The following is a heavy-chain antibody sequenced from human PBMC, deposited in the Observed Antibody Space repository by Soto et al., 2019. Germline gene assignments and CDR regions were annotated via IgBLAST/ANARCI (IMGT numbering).Heavy chain of an antibody. CDR2: ISGSGGST. J-gene: IGHJ3*02. CDR3: ARGFGGAFDI. V-gene: IGHV3-23*01. D-gene: IGHD3-3*01. CDR1: GFTFSSYA. Sequence: GGSLRLSCAASGFTFSSYAMSWVRQAPGKGLEWVSFISGSGGSTNYADSVKGRFTISRDNSKNTMYLQMNSLRAEDTALYYCARGFGGAFDIWGQGTMVTVSS.